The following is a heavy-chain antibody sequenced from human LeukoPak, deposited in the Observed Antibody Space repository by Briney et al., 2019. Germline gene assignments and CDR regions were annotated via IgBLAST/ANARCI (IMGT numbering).Heavy chain of an antibody. D-gene: IGHD4-11*01. J-gene: IGHJ6*03. CDR2: IRYDGSNK. CDR1: GFTFSSYG. V-gene: IGHV3-30*02. Sequence: PGGSLRLSCAASGFTFSSYGMHWVRQAPGMGLEWVAFIRYDGSNKYYADSVKGRFTISRDNSKNTLYLQMNSLRAEDTAVYYCAKGYYSRGYYYYYMDVWGKGTTVTVSS. CDR3: AKGYYSRGYYYYYMDV.